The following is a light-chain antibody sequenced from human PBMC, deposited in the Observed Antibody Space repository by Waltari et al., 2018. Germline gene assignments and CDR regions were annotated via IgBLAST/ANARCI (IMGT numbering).Light chain of an antibody. V-gene: IGKV1-5*03. CDR3: HQYNTYST. CDR2: QAA. Sequence: DIQMTQSPSTLSASVGDRVIITCRASQSISSWFAWYQQKPGKAPELLIYQAASLKSGVQSRFSGSGSGTEFTLTISSMQPDDFATYCCHQYNTYSTFGQGTKVEIK. J-gene: IGKJ1*01. CDR1: QSISSW.